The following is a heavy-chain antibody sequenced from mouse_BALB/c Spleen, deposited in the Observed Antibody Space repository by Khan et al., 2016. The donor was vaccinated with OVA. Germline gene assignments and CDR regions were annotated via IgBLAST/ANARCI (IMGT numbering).Heavy chain of an antibody. J-gene: IGHJ2*01. CDR2: IYPGNGYT. CDR3: TTAYYRYYFDY. CDR1: GNTFTSYG. D-gene: IGHD2-14*01. Sequence: VQLKQSGAELGRPGSSVKLSCKTSGNTFTSYGIKWVKQRPGQGLEWIGYIYPGNGYTEYNEKFQGKAILTSDTSSSTAYMQLRSLTSEDSAIXFCTTAYYRYYFDYWGQGTTLTVYS. V-gene: IGHV1S134*01.